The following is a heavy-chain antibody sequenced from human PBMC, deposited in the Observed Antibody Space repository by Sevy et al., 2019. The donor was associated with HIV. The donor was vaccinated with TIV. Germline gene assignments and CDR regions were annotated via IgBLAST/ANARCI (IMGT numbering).Heavy chain of an antibody. CDR1: GFTFSSYS. Sequence: GGSLRLSCAASGFTFSSYSMNWVRQAPGKGLEWVSSISSSSSYIYYADSVKGRFTISRDNAKNSLYLQMNSLRAEDTAVYYCAREVKNYDYIWGSFPPNNYYYYYGMDVWGQGTTVTVSS. V-gene: IGHV3-21*01. CDR2: ISSSSSYI. D-gene: IGHD3-16*01. CDR3: AREVKNYDYIWGSFPPNNYYYYYGMDV. J-gene: IGHJ6*02.